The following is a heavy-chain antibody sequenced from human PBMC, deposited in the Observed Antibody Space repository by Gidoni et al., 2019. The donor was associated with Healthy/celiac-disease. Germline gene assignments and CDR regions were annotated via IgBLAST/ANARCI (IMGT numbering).Heavy chain of an antibody. V-gene: IGHV3-23*01. Sequence: EVQLLESGGGLVQPGGSMRLSCAASGFPFSSYAMSWVRQAPGKGLEWVSAISGSGGSTYYADSVKGRFTISRDNSKNTLYLQMNSLRAEDTAVYYCAKYDIGGIYFDYWGQGTLVTVSS. J-gene: IGHJ4*02. D-gene: IGHD3-9*01. CDR3: AKYDIGGIYFDY. CDR2: ISGSGGST. CDR1: GFPFSSYA.